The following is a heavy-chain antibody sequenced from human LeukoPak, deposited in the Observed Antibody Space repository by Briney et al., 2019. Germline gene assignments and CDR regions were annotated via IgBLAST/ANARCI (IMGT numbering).Heavy chain of an antibody. V-gene: IGHV3-21*03. CDR3: ARDSVVPAAMDG. D-gene: IGHD2-2*01. CDR1: GFTFSSYS. CDR2: ISSSSSYI. J-gene: IGHJ4*02. Sequence: GGSLRLSCAASGFTFSSYSMNWVRQAPGKGLEWVSSISSSSSYIYYADSVKGRFTISRDNAKNSLYLQMNSLRAEDTAVYYCARDSVVPAAMDGWGQGTLVTVSS.